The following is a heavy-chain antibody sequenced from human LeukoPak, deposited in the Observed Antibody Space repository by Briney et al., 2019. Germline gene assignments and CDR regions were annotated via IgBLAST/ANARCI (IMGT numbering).Heavy chain of an antibody. D-gene: IGHD6-13*01. CDR2: ISGSGSTI. V-gene: IGHV3-11*01. Sequence: GGSLRLSCAASGFTFSDYYMSWIRQAPGKGLEWVSYISGSGSTIYYADSVKGRFTISRDNAKNSLYLQMNSLRAEDTALYYCARDHGEYSSSCLAVGALDYWGQGTLVTVSS. CDR3: ARDHGEYSSSCLAVGALDY. J-gene: IGHJ4*02. CDR1: GFTFSDYY.